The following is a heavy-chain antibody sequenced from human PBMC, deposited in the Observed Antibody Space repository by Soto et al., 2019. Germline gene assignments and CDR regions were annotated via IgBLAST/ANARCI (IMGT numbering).Heavy chain of an antibody. CDR1: GYTFTSYY. CDR3: ARDAIVASTFDY. D-gene: IGHD5-12*01. J-gene: IGHJ4*02. CDR2: INPSGGST. Sequence: SVXVSCKASGYTFTSYYMHWVRQAPGQGLEWMGIINPSGGSTSYAQKFQGRVTMTRDTSTSTVYMELSSLRSEYTAVYYCARDAIVASTFDYWGQGTLVTVSS. V-gene: IGHV1-46*01.